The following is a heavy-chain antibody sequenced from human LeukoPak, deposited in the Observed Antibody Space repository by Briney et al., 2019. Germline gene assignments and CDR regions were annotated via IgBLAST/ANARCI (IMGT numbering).Heavy chain of an antibody. CDR3: ARESSMGA. D-gene: IGHD3-16*01. CDR2: ISSSSSTI. CDR1: GFTFSSYS. Sequence: GGSLRLSCAASGFTFSSYSMNWVRQAPGKGLEWVSYISSSSSTIYYADSVKGRFTISRDNTKNSLYLQMNSLRAEDTAVYYCARESSMGAWGQGTLVTVSS. J-gene: IGHJ4*02. V-gene: IGHV3-48*04.